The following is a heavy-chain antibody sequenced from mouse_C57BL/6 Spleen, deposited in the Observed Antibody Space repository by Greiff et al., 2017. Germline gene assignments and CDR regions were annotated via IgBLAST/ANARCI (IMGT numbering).Heavy chain of an antibody. CDR1: GYTFTDYE. V-gene: IGHV1-15*01. CDR2: IDPETGGT. J-gene: IGHJ1*03. Sequence: QVQLQQSGAELVRPGASVTLSCKASGYTFTDYEMHWVKQTPVHGLEWIGAIDPETGGTAYNQKFKGKAILTADKSSSTAYMELRSLTSEDSAVYYCRSYGSSYWYFDVWGTGTTVTVSS. D-gene: IGHD1-1*01. CDR3: RSYGSSYWYFDV.